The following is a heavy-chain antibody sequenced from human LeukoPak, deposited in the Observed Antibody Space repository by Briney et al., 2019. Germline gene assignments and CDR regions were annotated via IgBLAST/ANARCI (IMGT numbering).Heavy chain of an antibody. CDR2: ISGSGGST. CDR1: GFTFSSYA. J-gene: IGHJ5*02. CDR3: AKDQEYYYGSGRLINWFDP. V-gene: IGHV3-23*01. Sequence: GGSLRLSCAASGFTFSSYAMSWVRQAPGKGLEWVSAISGSGGSTYYADSVKGRFTISRDNSKNTLYLQMNSLRAEDTAVYYCAKDQEYYYGSGRLINWFDPWGQGTLVTVS. D-gene: IGHD3-10*01.